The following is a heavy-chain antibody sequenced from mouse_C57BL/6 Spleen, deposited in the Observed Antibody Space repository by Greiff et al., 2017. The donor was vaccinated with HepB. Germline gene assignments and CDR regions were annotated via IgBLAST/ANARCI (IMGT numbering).Heavy chain of an antibody. Sequence: VQLQQPGAELVKPGASVKLSCKASGYTFTSYWMQWVKQRPGQGLEWIGEIDPSDSYTNYNQKFKGKATLTVDTSSSTAYMQLSSLTSEDSAVYYCARSIGYSNYGYYAMDYWGQGTSATVSS. V-gene: IGHV1-50*01. CDR2: IDPSDSYT. J-gene: IGHJ4*01. CDR3: ARSIGYSNYGYYAMDY. CDR1: GYTFTSYW. D-gene: IGHD2-5*01.